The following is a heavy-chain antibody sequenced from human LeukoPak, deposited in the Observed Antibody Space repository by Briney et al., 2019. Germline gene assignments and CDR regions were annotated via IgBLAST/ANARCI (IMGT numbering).Heavy chain of an antibody. D-gene: IGHD2-15*01. J-gene: IGHJ5*02. CDR2: INHSGST. V-gene: IGHV4-34*01. CDR3: ARSNIVVVVAATLRSKWFDP. CDR1: GGSSSGYY. Sequence: SETLSLTCAVYGGSSSGYYWSWIRQPPGKGLEWIGEINHSGSTNYNPSLKSRVTISVDTSKNQFSLKLSSVTAADTAVYYCARSNIVVVVAATLRSKWFDPWGQGTLVTVSS.